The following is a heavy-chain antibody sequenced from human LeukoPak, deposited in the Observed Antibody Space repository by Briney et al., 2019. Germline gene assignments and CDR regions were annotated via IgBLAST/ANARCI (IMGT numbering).Heavy chain of an antibody. CDR3: VGGYGGF. D-gene: IGHD5-12*01. CDR2: LNIDGDYT. CDR1: GFTFSKYW. Sequence: PGGSLRLSCAASGFTFSKYWMHWVRQGPGEGLVWVSRLNIDGDYTSYADSVKGRFTISRDNAKNTVYLQMNSMRAEDTAVYYCVGGYGGFWGQGTLVTVSS. J-gene: IGHJ4*02. V-gene: IGHV3-74*01.